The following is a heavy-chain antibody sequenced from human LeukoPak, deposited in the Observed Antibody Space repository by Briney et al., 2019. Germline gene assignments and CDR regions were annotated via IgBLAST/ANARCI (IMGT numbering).Heavy chain of an antibody. CDR1: GFTFSSYA. Sequence: PGGSLRLSCAASGFTFSSYAMSWVRQAPGKGLEWVSVIYSGGSTYYADSVKGRFTISRDNSKNTLYLQMNSLRAEDTAVYYCAKGYDSSGYPPSAFDIWGQGTMVTVSS. J-gene: IGHJ3*02. D-gene: IGHD3-22*01. V-gene: IGHV3-23*03. CDR3: AKGYDSSGYPPSAFDI. CDR2: IYSGGST.